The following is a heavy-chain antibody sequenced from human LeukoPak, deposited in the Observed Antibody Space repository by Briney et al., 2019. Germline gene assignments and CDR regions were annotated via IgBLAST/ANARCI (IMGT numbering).Heavy chain of an antibody. CDR2: ISGGSTTI. D-gene: IGHD2-2*01. CDR1: GFTFSSHS. CDR3: ARGGCSSTSCYYMDV. Sequence: GGSLRLSCAASGFTFSSHSMIWVRQAPGKGLEWVSYISGGSTTIYYADSVKGRFTISRDNAKNSMFLQMNSLRAEDTAVYYCARGGCSSTSCYYMDVWGEGTTVTVPS. V-gene: IGHV3-48*01. J-gene: IGHJ6*03.